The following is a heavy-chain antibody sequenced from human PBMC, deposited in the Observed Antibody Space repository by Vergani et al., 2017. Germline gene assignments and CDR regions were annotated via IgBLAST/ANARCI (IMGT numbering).Heavy chain of an antibody. J-gene: IGHJ4*02. CDR2: IIPIFGTA. CDR1: GGTFSSYA. Sequence: QVQLVQSGAEVKKRGSSVKVSCKASGGTFSSYAISWVRQAPGQGLEWMGGIIPIFGTANYAQKFQGRVTITAEESTSTAYMELSSVRSEDTAVYYCARGGGSGIYYNAHFDYWSQGTLVTVSS. CDR3: ARGGGSGIYYNAHFDY. D-gene: IGHD3-10*01. V-gene: IGHV1-69*12.